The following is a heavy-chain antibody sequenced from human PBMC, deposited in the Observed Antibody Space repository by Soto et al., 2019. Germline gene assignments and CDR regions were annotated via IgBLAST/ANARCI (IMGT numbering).Heavy chain of an antibody. J-gene: IGHJ4*02. V-gene: IGHV3-23*01. CDR1: GFTFSSYA. CDR2: ISGSGGST. D-gene: IGHD3-3*01. CDR3: AKDGEVLEWLLPNYYFDY. Sequence: GGSLRLSCAASGFTFSSYAMSWVRQAPGKGLEWVSAISGSGGSTYYADSVKGRFTISRDNSKNTLYLQMNSLRAEDTAVYYCAKDGEVLEWLLPNYYFDYWGQGTLVTVSS.